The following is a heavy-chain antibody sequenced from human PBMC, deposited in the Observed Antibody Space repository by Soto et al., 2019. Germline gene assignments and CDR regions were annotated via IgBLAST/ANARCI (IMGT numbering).Heavy chain of an antibody. Sequence: GGSLRLSCAASGFTFSSYSMNWVRQAPGKGLEWVSYISSSSSTIYYADSVKGRFTISRDNAKNSLYLQMNSLRDEDTAVYYCARDLVVPAAMPYYYYYYGMDVWGQGTTVTVSS. V-gene: IGHV3-48*02. CDR3: ARDLVVPAAMPYYYYYYGMDV. CDR2: ISSSSSTI. J-gene: IGHJ6*02. D-gene: IGHD2-2*01. CDR1: GFTFSSYS.